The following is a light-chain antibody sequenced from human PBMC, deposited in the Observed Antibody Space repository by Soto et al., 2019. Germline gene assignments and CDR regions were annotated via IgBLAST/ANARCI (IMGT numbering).Light chain of an antibody. V-gene: IGLV2-23*01. J-gene: IGLJ2*01. CDR3: CSYAGSNVV. CDR2: EGS. CDR1: RSDVGSYNL. Sequence: QSALTQPASVSGSPGQSITISCTGTRSDVGSYNLVSWYQQHPGKAPKLMIYEGSKRPSGVSNRFSGSKSGNTASLTISGLQAEDEADYYCCSYAGSNVVFGGGTKVTV.